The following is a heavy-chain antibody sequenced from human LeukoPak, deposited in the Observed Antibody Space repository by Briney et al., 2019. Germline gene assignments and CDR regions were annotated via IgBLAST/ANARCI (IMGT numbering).Heavy chain of an antibody. CDR2: IDYNGDT. V-gene: IGHV4-39*01. CDR3: ARGHRGVFTDPINY. CDR1: DGSISSRNYY. D-gene: IGHD5-12*01. J-gene: IGHJ4*02. Sequence: SETLSLTCTVSDGSISSRNYYWGRIRQPPGKGLEWIGSIDYNGDTYYNPSLASRVTMSEDTSKNQSSLKLNSVTAEDTAVYYCARGHRGVFTDPINYWAQGTLVTVSS.